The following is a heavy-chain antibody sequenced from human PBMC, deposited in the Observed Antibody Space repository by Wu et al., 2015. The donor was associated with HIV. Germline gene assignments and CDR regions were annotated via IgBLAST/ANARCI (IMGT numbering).Heavy chain of an antibody. Sequence: QVQLVQSGAEVKKPGSSVKVSCKASGGTFSSYAISWVRQAPGQGLEWMGGIIPIFGTANYAQKFQGRVTITADESTSTAYMELSSLRSEDTAVYYCARVRGWADPCARYAAPPHYYYYYMDVVGDKGATGPPS. J-gene: IGHJ6*03. CDR3: ARVRGWADPCARYAAPPHYYYYYMDV. V-gene: IGHV1-69*13. CDR2: IIPIFGTA. D-gene: IGHD6-6*01. CDR1: GGTFSSYA.